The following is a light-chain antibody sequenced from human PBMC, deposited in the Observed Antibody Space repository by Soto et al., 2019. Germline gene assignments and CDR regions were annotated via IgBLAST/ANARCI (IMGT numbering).Light chain of an antibody. CDR2: KAS. CDR1: ESLITW. J-gene: IGKJ3*01. CDR3: HQYSASPFT. Sequence: DIQMTQSPSTLSASVGDRVTMTCRANESLITWLAWYQQKPGKAPKLLINKASILQSGVPLRFSGSGSGADFALTITNLHPDDFAVYFCHQYSASPFTFGPGTTVDLK. V-gene: IGKV1-5*03.